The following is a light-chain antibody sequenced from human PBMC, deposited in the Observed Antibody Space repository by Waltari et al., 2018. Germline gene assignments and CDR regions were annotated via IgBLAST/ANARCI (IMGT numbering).Light chain of an antibody. Sequence: SYELTQPSSVSVSPGQTARITCSGDLLAKKYARWFQQKPGQAPVLVIYKDTKGPSGIPERFSGSSSGTTVTLTISGAQVDDEADYYCYSVADKNVVFGGGTKLTVL. CDR3: YSVADKNVV. V-gene: IGLV3-27*01. CDR1: LLAKKY. J-gene: IGLJ2*01. CDR2: KDT.